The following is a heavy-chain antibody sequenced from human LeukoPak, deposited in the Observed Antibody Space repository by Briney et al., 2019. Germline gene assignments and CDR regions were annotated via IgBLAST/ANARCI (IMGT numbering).Heavy chain of an antibody. Sequence: SETLSLTCTVSGGSISSGNYYWSWIRQPAGKGLEWIGRIYTSGSTNYNPSLKSRVTISVDTSKNQFSLKLSSVTAADTAVYYCATTLDWFDPWGQGTLVTVSS. D-gene: IGHD1-1*01. J-gene: IGHJ5*02. CDR3: ATTLDWFDP. CDR1: GGSISSGNYY. V-gene: IGHV4-61*02. CDR2: IYTSGST.